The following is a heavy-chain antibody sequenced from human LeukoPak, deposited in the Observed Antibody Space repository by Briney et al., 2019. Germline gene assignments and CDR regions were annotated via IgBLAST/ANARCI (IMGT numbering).Heavy chain of an antibody. CDR2: ISSDGNDK. CDR3: TTKVIRGNSGDDYDD. CDR1: GFTFSSYS. D-gene: IGHD5-12*01. J-gene: IGHJ4*02. Sequence: LSGGSLRLSCAASGFTFSSYSMNWVRQAPGKGLEWVALISSDGNDKLYGDSVKGRFTISRDDSKSTLYLQMNSLRAEDTAVYYCTTKVIRGNSGDDYDDWGQGTLVTVSS. V-gene: IGHV3-30*03.